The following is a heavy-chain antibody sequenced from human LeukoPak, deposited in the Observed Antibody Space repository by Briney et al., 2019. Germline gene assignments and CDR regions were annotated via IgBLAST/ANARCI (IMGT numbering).Heavy chain of an antibody. Sequence: PGGSLRLSCTASGFTFSRYAMSWVRQAPGKGLEWVSGISAGGESTYYADSVKGRLTISRDNSKNTLFLQMNSLRAEDTAVYYCARDPDDYGDYSYFDYWGQGTLVTVSS. CDR3: ARDPDDYGDYSYFDY. CDR1: GFTFSRYA. CDR2: ISAGGEST. V-gene: IGHV3-23*01. D-gene: IGHD4-17*01. J-gene: IGHJ4*02.